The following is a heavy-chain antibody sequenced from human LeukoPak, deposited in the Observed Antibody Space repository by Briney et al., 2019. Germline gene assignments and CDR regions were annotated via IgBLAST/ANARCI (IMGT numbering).Heavy chain of an antibody. Sequence: SGGSLRLSCEASGFPFGSYVMGWVRRAPGKGLEWIAYINHNAEMIFYPDFVKGRFTISRDNAKNSLYLQMNALRYEDTAIYYCARDHDWAFDLWGQGTLVTASS. CDR2: INHNAEMI. CDR3: ARDHDWAFDL. CDR1: GFPFGSYV. D-gene: IGHD3-9*01. V-gene: IGHV3-48*02. J-gene: IGHJ4*02.